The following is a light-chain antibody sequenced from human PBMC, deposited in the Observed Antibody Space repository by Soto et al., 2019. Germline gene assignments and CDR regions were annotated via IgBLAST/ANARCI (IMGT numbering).Light chain of an antibody. Sequence: DIQMTQSPSSLTASVGDRVTITCRAGQDISDYINWYQQKPGKAPKLLIYLASTLHSGVPSRFSGSGSGTDFTLTISSLQPEDFATYYCQHSHTLPRTFGQGTKVDIK. CDR3: QHSHTLPRT. CDR2: LAS. CDR1: QDISDY. J-gene: IGKJ1*01. V-gene: IGKV1-39*01.